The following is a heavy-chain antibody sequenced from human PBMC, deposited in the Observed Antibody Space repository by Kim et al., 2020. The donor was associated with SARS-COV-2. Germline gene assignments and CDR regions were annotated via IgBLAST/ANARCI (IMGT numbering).Heavy chain of an antibody. Sequence: ASVKVSCKASGYTFTSYGISWVRQAPGQGLEWMGWISAYNGNTNYAQKLQGRVTMTTDTSTSTAYMELRSLRSDDTAVYYCARRMVRGVIPKSVDFDYWGQGTLVTVSS. J-gene: IGHJ4*02. V-gene: IGHV1-18*04. CDR3: ARRMVRGVIPKSVDFDY. CDR1: GYTFTSYG. CDR2: ISAYNGNT. D-gene: IGHD3-10*01.